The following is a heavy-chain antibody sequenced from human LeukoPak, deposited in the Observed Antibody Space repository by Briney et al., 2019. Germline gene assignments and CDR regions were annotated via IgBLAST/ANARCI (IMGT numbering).Heavy chain of an antibody. CDR2: INPNSGDT. D-gene: IGHD3-10*01. V-gene: IGHV1-2*02. Sequence: ASVKVSCKASGYSFTNFYIHWVRQAPGQGLEWMGWINPNSGDTHYVQKFQGRVTMTRDTSISTAYMELSRLRSDDTAVYYCTRGGIDYWGQGTLVTVSS. J-gene: IGHJ4*02. CDR1: GYSFTNFY. CDR3: TRGGIDY.